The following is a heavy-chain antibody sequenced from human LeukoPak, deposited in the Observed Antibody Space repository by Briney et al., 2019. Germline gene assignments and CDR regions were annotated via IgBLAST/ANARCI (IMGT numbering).Heavy chain of an antibody. CDR1: GYTFTDYY. V-gene: IGHV1-2*02. D-gene: IGHD2-2*01. Sequence: EASVKVSCKASGYTFTDYYLHWVRQAPGQGFEWMGWINPNSGDTNYAQKFQGRVTMTRDTSISTAHMEMSWLRSDDTAVYYCARANFLYCSSTTCLFDYWGQGTLVTVSS. CDR2: INPNSGDT. CDR3: ARANFLYCSSTTCLFDY. J-gene: IGHJ4*02.